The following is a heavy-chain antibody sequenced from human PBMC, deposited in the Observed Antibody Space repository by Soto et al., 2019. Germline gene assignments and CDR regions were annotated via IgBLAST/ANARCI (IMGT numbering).Heavy chain of an antibody. J-gene: IGHJ3*01. CDR2: ISYDGSNK. Sequence: SLRLPCAASGVTFSSYGMHWVRQAPGKGLEWVAVISYDGSNKYYADSVKGRFTISRDNAKNTLYLQMNSLRAEDTAVYYCARGDRGAFDLWGQGTMVTVSS. CDR1: GVTFSSYG. CDR3: ARGDRGAFDL. V-gene: IGHV3-30*03. D-gene: IGHD2-21*02.